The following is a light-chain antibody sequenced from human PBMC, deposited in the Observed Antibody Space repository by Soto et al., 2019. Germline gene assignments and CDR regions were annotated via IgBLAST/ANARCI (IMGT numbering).Light chain of an antibody. Sequence: DVQMTQSPSSLSASVGDRVTITCRASQGISNYLAWYQQKPGKVPKLLIYAASTLQSGVPSRFSGSGSGTDFTLTISSLQPEDVASYYCQKYSSASTFGGGTKVDIK. CDR1: QGISNY. CDR3: QKYSSAST. V-gene: IGKV1-27*01. J-gene: IGKJ4*01. CDR2: AAS.